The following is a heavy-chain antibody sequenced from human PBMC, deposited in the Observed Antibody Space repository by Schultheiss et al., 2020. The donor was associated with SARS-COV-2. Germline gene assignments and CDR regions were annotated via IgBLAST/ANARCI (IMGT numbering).Heavy chain of an antibody. D-gene: IGHD5-12*01. CDR1: GYTFTGYY. CDR2: INPNSGGT. CDR3: ARADIVATISGYSYGYRLDY. Sequence: ASVKVSCKASGYTFTGYYMHWVRQAPGQGLEWMGRINPNSGGTNYAQKFQGRVTMTRDTSISTAYMELSRLRSDDTAVYYCARADIVATISGYSYGYRLDYWGQGTLVTVSS. J-gene: IGHJ4*02. V-gene: IGHV1-2*06.